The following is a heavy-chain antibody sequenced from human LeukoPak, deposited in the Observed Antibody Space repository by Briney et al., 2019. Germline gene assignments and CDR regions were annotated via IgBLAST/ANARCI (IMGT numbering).Heavy chain of an antibody. CDR1: GFTFSSSA. CDR3: AKDRNNWNDGGWLDP. CDR2: VSGTGVSA. J-gene: IGHJ5*02. V-gene: IGHV3-23*01. D-gene: IGHD1-1*01. Sequence: GGSQRLSCAASGFTFSSSAMSWVRLAPGKGLEWVARVSGTGVSAAYADSVKGRFTISRDNSKNTLYLQMNRLRAEDTAIYYCAKDRNNWNDGGWLDPWGQGTLVTVSS.